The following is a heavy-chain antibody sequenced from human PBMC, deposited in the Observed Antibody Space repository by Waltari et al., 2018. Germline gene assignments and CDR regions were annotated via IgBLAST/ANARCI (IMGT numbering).Heavy chain of an antibody. Sequence: VQLVESGGGLVQPGGSLRLSCAASGFTFSSYAMTWVRQAPGSGLEWIGRIYTSGSTNYNPSLKSRVTISVDTSKNQFSLKLSSVTAADTAVYYCARGRYGLLGGMDVWGQGTTVTVSS. CDR3: ARGRYGLLGGMDV. D-gene: IGHD4-17*01. CDR1: GFTFSSYA. J-gene: IGHJ6*02. V-gene: IGHV4-4*07. CDR2: IYTSGST.